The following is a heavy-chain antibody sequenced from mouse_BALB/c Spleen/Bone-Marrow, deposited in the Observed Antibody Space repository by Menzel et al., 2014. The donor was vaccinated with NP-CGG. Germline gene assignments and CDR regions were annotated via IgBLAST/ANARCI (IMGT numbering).Heavy chain of an antibody. Sequence: EVQVVESGGGLVQPGGSRKLSCAASGFTFSGYGMAWVRQAPGKGPEWVAFISNLAYSICYADTVTGRFTISRENAKNTLYLEMSSLRSEDTAMYYCARLYGSGYGYAMDYWGQGTSVTVSS. CDR1: GFTFSGYG. J-gene: IGHJ4*01. CDR2: ISNLAYSI. CDR3: ARLYGSGYGYAMDY. D-gene: IGHD1-1*01. V-gene: IGHV5-15*02.